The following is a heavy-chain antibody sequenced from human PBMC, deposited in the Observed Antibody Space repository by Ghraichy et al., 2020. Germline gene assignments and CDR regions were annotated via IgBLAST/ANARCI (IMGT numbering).Heavy chain of an antibody. CDR3: AKEGQIAGAGTCYFHH. J-gene: IGHJ1*01. D-gene: IGHD6-13*01. CDR2: IGESGSRR. V-gene: IGHV3-23*01. Sequence: GGSLRLSCAASGFTFSSYPMSWVRQAPGKGLEWVSAIGESGSRRDYADSVKGRFTISRDNSQNTLYLQMDSLRAEDTAVYFCAKEGQIAGAGTCYFHHWGQGTLVTVSS. CDR1: GFTFSSYP.